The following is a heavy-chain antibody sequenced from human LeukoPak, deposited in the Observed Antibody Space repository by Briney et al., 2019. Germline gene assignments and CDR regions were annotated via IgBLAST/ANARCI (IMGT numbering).Heavy chain of an antibody. CDR2: IYSGGST. J-gene: IGHJ6*02. CDR1: GFTFSTYA. Sequence: GGSLRLSCAASGFTFSTYAMSWVRQASGKGLEWVSVIYSGGSTYYADSVKGRFTISRDNSKNTLYLQMNSLRAEDTAVYYCARGPYSSSWYGVAGSYYYYGMDVWGQGTTVTVSS. CDR3: ARGPYSSSWYGVAGSYYYYGMDV. V-gene: IGHV3-53*01. D-gene: IGHD6-13*01.